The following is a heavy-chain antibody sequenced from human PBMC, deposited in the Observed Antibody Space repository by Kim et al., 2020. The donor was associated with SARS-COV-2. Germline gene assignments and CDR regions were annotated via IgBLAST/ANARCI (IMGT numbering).Heavy chain of an antibody. CDR1: GGSISSSSYY. Sequence: SETLPLTCTVSGGSISSSSYYWGWIRQPPGKGLEWIGSIYYSGSTYYNPSLKSRVTISVDTSKNQFSLKLSSVTAADTAVYYCARRVVIHWYFDLWGRGTLVTVSS. J-gene: IGHJ2*01. V-gene: IGHV4-39*01. CDR3: ARRVVIHWYFDL. D-gene: IGHD3-22*01. CDR2: IYYSGST.